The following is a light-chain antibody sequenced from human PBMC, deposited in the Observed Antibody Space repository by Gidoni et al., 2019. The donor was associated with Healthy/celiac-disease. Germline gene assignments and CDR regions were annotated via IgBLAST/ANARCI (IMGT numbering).Light chain of an antibody. CDR3: LLSHGAARV. V-gene: IGLV7-46*01. J-gene: IGLJ3*02. CDR1: AEPVTSTHY. Sequence: QAVVTQETSLTVSPGGTVTLTCGSSAEPVTSTHYPYWFQQKPGQAPRTLIYDTNNKHSWTPARFSGSLLGGKAALTLSGAQPEDEADYYCLLSHGAARVFGGGTKLTVL. CDR2: DTN.